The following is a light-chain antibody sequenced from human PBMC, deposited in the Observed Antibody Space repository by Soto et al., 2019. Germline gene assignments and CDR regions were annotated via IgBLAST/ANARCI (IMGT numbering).Light chain of an antibody. CDR1: QSVSSSY. CDR2: GAS. J-gene: IGKJ4*01. Sequence: EIVLTQSPGTLSLSPGERATLSCRASQSVSSSYLAWYQQKPGQAPSLLIYGASSRATGIPDRFSGSGSGTDFTLTIIRLEPEDFAVYYCQQYGSSSNFGGGTKVEIK. V-gene: IGKV3-20*01. CDR3: QQYGSSSN.